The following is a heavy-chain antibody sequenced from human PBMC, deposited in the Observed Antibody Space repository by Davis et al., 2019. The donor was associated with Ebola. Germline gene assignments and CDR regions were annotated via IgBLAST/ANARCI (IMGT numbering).Heavy chain of an antibody. CDR1: GYTFISYD. V-gene: IGHV1-8*01. D-gene: IGHD6-13*01. J-gene: IGHJ4*02. CDR2: MNPNSGNT. Sequence: ASSVPVSCQASGYTFISYDINWVRQATAQGLDWMGWMNPNSGNTGYAQRFQGRVTMTRNTSIRTAYMELSSLRSEDTAVYYCARRIAAGGTVIGYWGQGTLVTVSS. CDR3: ARRIAAGGTVIGY.